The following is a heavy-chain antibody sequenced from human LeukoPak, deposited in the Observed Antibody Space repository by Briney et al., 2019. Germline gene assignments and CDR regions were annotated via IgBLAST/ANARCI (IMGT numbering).Heavy chain of an antibody. D-gene: IGHD3-9*01. CDR1: GFTFSNYG. Sequence: GGSLRLSCAASGFTFSNYGMHWVRQAPGKGLEWVAFIRYDGSNKYYADSVKGRFTISRDNSKNTLYLQMNSLGVEDTAVYYCAKGTFDWSFPLYFDSWGQGILVTVSS. J-gene: IGHJ4*02. CDR2: IRYDGSNK. V-gene: IGHV3-30*02. CDR3: AKGTFDWSFPLYFDS.